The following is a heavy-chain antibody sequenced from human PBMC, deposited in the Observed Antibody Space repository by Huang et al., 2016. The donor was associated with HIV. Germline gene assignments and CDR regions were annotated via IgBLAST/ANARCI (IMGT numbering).Heavy chain of an antibody. D-gene: IGHD3-3*01. CDR1: GGSISSSFYY. CDR3: VRHRPNYDFWSGYYPYFDD. CDR2: MYNGGST. V-gene: IGHV4-39*01. J-gene: IGHJ4*02. Sequence: QVQLQESGRGLVKPSETLSLTCTVSGGSISSSFYYWGWFRQSRGKGLEGIGSMYNGGSTYYNPSLKVRVTISGDTSNSQFSLKLTSVTAADSAVYYCVRHRPNYDFWSGYYPYFDDWGQGTLVTVSS.